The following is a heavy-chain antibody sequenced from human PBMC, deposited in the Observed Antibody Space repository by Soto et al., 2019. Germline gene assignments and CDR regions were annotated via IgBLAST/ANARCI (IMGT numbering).Heavy chain of an antibody. J-gene: IGHJ6*02. CDR3: ARDGSQGSMDV. D-gene: IGHD3-10*01. V-gene: IGHV4-59*01. CDR2: ISYTGST. CDR1: GGSIINYY. Sequence: SEPLSLTCNVSGGSIINYYWSWLRQPLGKRLEWIAYISYTGSTNYNPSLKSRVTTSLDTSKNQFSLKLTSVTAADTAVYYCARDGSQGSMDVWGQGTTVTV.